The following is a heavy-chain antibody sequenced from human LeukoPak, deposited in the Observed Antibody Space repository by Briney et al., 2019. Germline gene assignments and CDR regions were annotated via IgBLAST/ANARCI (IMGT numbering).Heavy chain of an antibody. CDR1: GFTFSRYG. Sequence: PGGSLRLSCAASGFTFSRYGMEWVRQAPGEGLEWVALISFDGSKTHYADSVRGRFTISRDNSKNTLYLQMNSLVPDDTAVYSCAKGRQEWWTFDALDVWGQGTVVTVSS. CDR3: AKGRQEWWTFDALDV. V-gene: IGHV3-30*18. J-gene: IGHJ3*01. D-gene: IGHD2-8*01. CDR2: ISFDGSKT.